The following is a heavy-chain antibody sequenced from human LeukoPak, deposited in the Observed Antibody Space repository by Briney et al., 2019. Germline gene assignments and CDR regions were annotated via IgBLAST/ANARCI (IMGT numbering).Heavy chain of an antibody. CDR3: ARHQGGMDV. CDR2: ISPGVFDT. J-gene: IGHJ6*02. CDR1: GYSFTTYC. V-gene: IGHV5-51*01. Sequence: NRGESLKISCKASGYSFTTYCVAWVRQMPGKGLEWMGMISPGVFDTRYTPPFKGQVTISVDKSISTAYLQWSSLKASDTAIYYCARHQGGMDVWGQGTTVTVSS.